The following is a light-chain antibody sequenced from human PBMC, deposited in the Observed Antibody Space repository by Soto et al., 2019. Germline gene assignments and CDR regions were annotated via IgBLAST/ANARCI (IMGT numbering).Light chain of an antibody. V-gene: IGLV2-14*01. CDR2: VVS. CDR3: TSPTPGNIYV. CDR1: SSDVGAYNY. J-gene: IGLJ1*01. Sequence: QSALTQPASVSGSPGQSITISFAGTSSDVGAYNYVSWYQQYPGRAPKLLIYVVSNRPSGVSCRFSGSKSDTTASLTISGLQAEDEADYFCTSPTPGNIYVCGTGTKLTVL.